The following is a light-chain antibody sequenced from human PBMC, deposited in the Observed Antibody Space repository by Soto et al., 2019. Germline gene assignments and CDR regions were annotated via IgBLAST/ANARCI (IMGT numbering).Light chain of an antibody. Sequence: QSVLAHPRSVSWSPGQSVTISCTGTSSDVGGYDFVSWYQQHPGKAPKLMISDVSKRPSGVPDRFSGSKSGNTASLTISGLQAEDEADYYCCSYAGDLALFGGGTKVTVL. CDR3: CSYAGDLAL. V-gene: IGLV2-11*01. CDR2: DVS. J-gene: IGLJ2*01. CDR1: SSDVGGYDF.